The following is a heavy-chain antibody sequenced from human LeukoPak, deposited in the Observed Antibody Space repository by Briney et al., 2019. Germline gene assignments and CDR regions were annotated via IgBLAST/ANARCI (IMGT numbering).Heavy chain of an antibody. CDR1: GYTLPELS. D-gene: IGHD5-18*01. V-gene: IGHV1-24*01. Sequence: GASVKVSRKVSGYTLPELSMHGGGKALGKGLEGMEGFDPEDGETIYAQKFQGRVTMTEDTSTDTAYMELSSLRSEDTAVYYCATYMDVDTAMARRGGYWGQGTLVTVSS. J-gene: IGHJ4*02. CDR2: FDPEDGET. CDR3: ATYMDVDTAMARRGGY.